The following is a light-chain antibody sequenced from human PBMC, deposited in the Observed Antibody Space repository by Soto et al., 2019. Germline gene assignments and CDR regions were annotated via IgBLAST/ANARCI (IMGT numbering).Light chain of an antibody. V-gene: IGLV2-14*01. Sequence: QSLLTQPASVSGSPGQSITISCTGTSSDVGGYSYVSWYQQLPGKAPKLMIYDVSDRPSGVSNRFSGSKSGNTASLTISGLQAEDEADYYCRSYTSSSLYVFGTGTKVTVL. CDR3: RSYTSSSLYV. CDR2: DVS. J-gene: IGLJ1*01. CDR1: SSDVGGYSY.